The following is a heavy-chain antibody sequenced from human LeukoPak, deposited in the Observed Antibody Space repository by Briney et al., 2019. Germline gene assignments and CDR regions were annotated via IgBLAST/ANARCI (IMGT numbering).Heavy chain of an antibody. CDR3: TRGSGRFEY. CDR2: IRAKDCGGTT. J-gene: IGHJ4*02. V-gene: IGHV3-49*02. CDR1: GFTFGNFP. Sequence: GGSLRLSCTTSGFTFGNFPITWVRQAPGKGLQWVGYIRAKDCGGTTEYAAAVKGRFTISRDDSKGIGYLQMNDLQTDDTGVYYCTRGSGRFEYWGQGTLVTVSS. D-gene: IGHD2-15*01.